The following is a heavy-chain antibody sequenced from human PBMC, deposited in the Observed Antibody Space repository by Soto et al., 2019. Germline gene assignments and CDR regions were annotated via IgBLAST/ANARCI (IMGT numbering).Heavy chain of an antibody. CDR2: ISYDGSNK. V-gene: IGHV3-30*18. CDR3: AKGRNWGGYFDY. D-gene: IGHD7-27*01. Sequence: VGSLRLSCAASGFTFSSYGMHWVRQAPGKGLEWVAVISYDGSNKYYADSVKGRFTISRDNSRNTLYLQMNSLRAEDTAVYYCAKGRNWGGYFDYWGQGTLVTVSS. CDR1: GFTFSSYG. J-gene: IGHJ4*02.